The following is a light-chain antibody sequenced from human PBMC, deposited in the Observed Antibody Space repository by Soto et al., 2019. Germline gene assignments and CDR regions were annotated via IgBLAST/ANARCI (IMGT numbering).Light chain of an antibody. CDR1: SSDVGANIF. Sequence: QSALTQPASVSGSPGQSVTISCTGTSSDVGANIFVSWYQQHPGKVPKRMIYDVDNRPLGMSNRFSGSQSCNTASLSISGLQSEDEAGYYCFAYTARTAPRWVFGGGTKVTVL. CDR3: FAYTARTAPRWV. J-gene: IGLJ3*02. V-gene: IGLV2-14*01. CDR2: DVD.